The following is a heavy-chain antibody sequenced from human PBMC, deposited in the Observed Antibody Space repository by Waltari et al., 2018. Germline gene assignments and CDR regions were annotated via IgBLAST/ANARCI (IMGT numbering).Heavy chain of an antibody. CDR2: ISGGCGNT. J-gene: IGHJ4*02. Sequence: EVQLVESGGGLVQPGGSLRLSCAASGFTFSSYAMSWVRQAQGKGLEWVAAISGGCGNTYYSNSVKGRFTISRDNSKNTLYLQMNSLRAEDTAVYYCAKDRGRYSSSSSYYWGQGTLVTVSS. CDR3: AKDRGRYSSSSSYY. V-gene: IGHV3-23*04. D-gene: IGHD6-6*01. CDR1: GFTFSSYA.